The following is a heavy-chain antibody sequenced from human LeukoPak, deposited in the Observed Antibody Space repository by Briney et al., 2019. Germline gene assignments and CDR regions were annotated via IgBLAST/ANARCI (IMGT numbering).Heavy chain of an antibody. V-gene: IGHV4-34*01. J-gene: IGHJ4*02. CDR1: GGSFSGYY. CDR2: INHSGST. Sequence: PSETLSLTCAVYGGSFSGYYWSWIRQPPGKGLEWIGEINHSGSTNYNPSLKSRVTISVDTSKNQFSLKLSSVTAADTAVYYCARGGGPAGDYYDSSGYYQLDYWGQGTLVTVSS. D-gene: IGHD3-22*01. CDR3: ARGGGPAGDYYDSSGYYQLDY.